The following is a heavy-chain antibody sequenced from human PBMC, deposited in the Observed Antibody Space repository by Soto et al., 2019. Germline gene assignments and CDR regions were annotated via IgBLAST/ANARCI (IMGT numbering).Heavy chain of an antibody. CDR1: GGSFSGYY. J-gene: IGHJ4*02. CDR2: INHSGST. D-gene: IGHD3-10*01. V-gene: IGHV4-34*01. CDR3: ARGLSQPGAYPHYYGSGSYFDY. Sequence: PSETLSLTCAVYGGSFSGYYWSWIRQPPGKXLEWIGEINHSGSTNYNPSLKSRVTISVDTSKNQFSLKLSSVTAADTAVYYCARGLSQPGAYPHYYGSGSYFDYWGQGTLVTVSS.